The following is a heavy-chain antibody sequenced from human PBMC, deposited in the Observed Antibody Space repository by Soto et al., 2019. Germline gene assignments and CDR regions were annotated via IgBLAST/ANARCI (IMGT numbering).Heavy chain of an antibody. CDR1: GDSISSGRYH. J-gene: IGHJ4*02. V-gene: IGHV4-39*01. CDR3: ARADWFGVATPLMEY. D-gene: IGHD3-3*01. CDR2: IHYTGNT. Sequence: QLQLQESGPGLVKPSETLSLICTVSGDSISSGRYHWGWIRQPPGKGLEFIAPIHYTGNTHYNPSLRSRVTLFVETTKSQFSLRLSAETAADTAVYYCARADWFGVATPLMEYWGQGTLVTVSS.